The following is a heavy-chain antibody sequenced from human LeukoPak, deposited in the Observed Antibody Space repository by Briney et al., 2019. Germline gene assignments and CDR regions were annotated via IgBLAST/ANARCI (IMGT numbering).Heavy chain of an antibody. CDR1: GFSFSNYA. D-gene: IGHD2-2*01. CDR2: ITGSGDIT. V-gene: IGHV3-23*01. J-gene: IGHJ4*02. CDR3: AKDDVVPAAYFDY. Sequence: GGSLRLSCAASGFSFSNYAMSWVRQAPGKGLEWVSAITGSGDITYNADSVKGRFTISRDNSKNTLYLQMNSLRAEDTAVYYCAKDDVVPAAYFDYWGQGTLVTVSS.